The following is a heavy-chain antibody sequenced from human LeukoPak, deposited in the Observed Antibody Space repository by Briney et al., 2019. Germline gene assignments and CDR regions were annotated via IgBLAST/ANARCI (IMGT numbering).Heavy chain of an antibody. CDR2: IYDSGST. D-gene: IGHD5-18*01. CDR3: AREDTAMTGGYYYYGMDV. J-gene: IGHJ6*02. CDR1: GGSIRSSYYY. Sequence: PSETLSLTCTVSGGSIRSSYYYWGWIRQPPGKGLEWIGSIYDSGSTYYNPSLKSRVTISVDTSKNQFSLKLSSVTAADTAVYYCAREDTAMTGGYYYYGMDVWGQGTTVTVSS. V-gene: IGHV4-39*07.